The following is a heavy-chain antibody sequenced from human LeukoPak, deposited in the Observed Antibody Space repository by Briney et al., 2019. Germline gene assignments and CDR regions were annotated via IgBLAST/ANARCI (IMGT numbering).Heavy chain of an antibody. CDR2: IRYDGSNK. CDR3: AKGHGGNLPANLDY. CDR1: GFTFSSYG. J-gene: IGHJ4*02. Sequence: GGSLRLSCAASGFTFSSYGMHWVRQAPGKGLEWVAFIRYDGSNKYYADSVKGRFTISRDNSKNTLYLQMNSLRAEDTAVYYCAKGHGGNLPANLDYWGQGTLVTVSS. D-gene: IGHD4-23*01. V-gene: IGHV3-30*02.